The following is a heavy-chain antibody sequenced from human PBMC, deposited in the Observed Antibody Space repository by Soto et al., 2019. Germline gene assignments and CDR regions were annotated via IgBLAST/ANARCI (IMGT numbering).Heavy chain of an antibody. Sequence: QVQLVQSWAEVKKPGSSVKVSCKASGGTFSSYAITWVRQAPGQGLEWMGGIIPIFGTANYAQKFQGRVTITADESLTTAYMELSSLRSEDTAVYYCARDFPSSSSDPWGQGTLVTVSS. J-gene: IGHJ5*02. CDR3: ARDFPSSSSDP. CDR2: IIPIFGTA. V-gene: IGHV1-69*01. CDR1: GGTFSSYA.